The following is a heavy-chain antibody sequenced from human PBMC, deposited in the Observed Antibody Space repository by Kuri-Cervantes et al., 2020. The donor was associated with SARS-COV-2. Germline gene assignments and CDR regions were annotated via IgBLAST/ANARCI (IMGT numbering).Heavy chain of an antibody. Sequence: GESLKISCAASGFTFSSYAMHWVRQAPGKGLEWVAFIRYDGSNKYYADSVKGRFTISRDNSKNTLYLQMNSLRAEDTAVYYCAEGDIAGPDYWGQGTLVTVSS. CDR3: AEGDIAGPDY. D-gene: IGHD5-12*01. CDR2: IRYDGSNK. V-gene: IGHV3-30*02. J-gene: IGHJ4*02. CDR1: GFTFSSYA.